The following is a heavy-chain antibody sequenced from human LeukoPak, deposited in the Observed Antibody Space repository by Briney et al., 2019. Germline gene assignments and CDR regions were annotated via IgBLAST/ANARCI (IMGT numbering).Heavy chain of an antibody. CDR3: AKDSSSWLEYYFDY. Sequence: GRPLRLSCAASGLTFDDYAMHWGRQAPWNGLEWASGISWNSGSIGYADSVKGRFTISRDNAKNSLYLQMNSLRAEDMALYYCAKDSSSWLEYYFDYWGQGTLVTVSS. V-gene: IGHV3-9*03. CDR1: GLTFDDYA. J-gene: IGHJ4*02. CDR2: ISWNSGSI. D-gene: IGHD6-13*01.